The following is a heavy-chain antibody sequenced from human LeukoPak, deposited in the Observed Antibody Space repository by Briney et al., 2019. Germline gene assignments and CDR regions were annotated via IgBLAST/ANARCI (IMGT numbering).Heavy chain of an antibody. D-gene: IGHD2-2*01. CDR3: AKENFRYCSSTSCSRTSTFDY. Sequence: PGGSLRLSCAASGFTFSSYAMSWVRQAPGKGLEWGSAISGSGGSTYYADSVKGRFTISTDNSKNTLYLQMNSLRAEDTAVYYCAKENFRYCSSTSCSRTSTFDYWGQGTLVTVSA. J-gene: IGHJ4*02. CDR2: ISGSGGST. CDR1: GFTFSSYA. V-gene: IGHV3-23*01.